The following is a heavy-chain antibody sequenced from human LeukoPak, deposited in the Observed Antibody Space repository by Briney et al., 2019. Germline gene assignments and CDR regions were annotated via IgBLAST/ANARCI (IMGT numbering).Heavy chain of an antibody. Sequence: SETLSLTCTVSGGSISSYYWSWIRQPPGKGLEWIGYIYYSGSTNYNPSLKSRVTISVDTSKNQFSLKLSSVTAADTAVYYCARRLYSNNWHYFDYWGQGTLVTVSS. CDR1: GGSISSYY. CDR3: ARRLYSNNWHYFDY. J-gene: IGHJ4*02. CDR2: IYYSGST. V-gene: IGHV4-59*08. D-gene: IGHD1-1*01.